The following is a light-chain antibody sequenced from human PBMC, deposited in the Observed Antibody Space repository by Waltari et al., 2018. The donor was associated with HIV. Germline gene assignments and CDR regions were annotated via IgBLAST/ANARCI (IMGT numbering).Light chain of an antibody. V-gene: IGKV3-15*01. J-gene: IGKJ4*01. CDR3: QQYDVWPLT. CDR1: QTVGLN. Sequence: DILLTQSPSTLSLSPGIRGSLSCRASQTVGLNLPWYQQRPGQPPKLLVYGASIRASGVSSRFSGSGSGTEFTLTITSVRSEDFAMYFCQQYDVWPLTFGGGTNVDLK. CDR2: GAS.